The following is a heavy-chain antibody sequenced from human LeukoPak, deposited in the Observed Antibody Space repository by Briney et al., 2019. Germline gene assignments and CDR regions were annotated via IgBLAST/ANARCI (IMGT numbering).Heavy chain of an antibody. CDR2: ITPFNGNT. J-gene: IGHJ4*02. Sequence: SVKVSCKASGYTFTGYYMHWVRQAPGQALEWMGWITPFNGNTNYAQKFQDRVTITRDRSMSTAYMELSSLRSEDTAMYYCANGPDGYNTYWGQGTLVTVSS. V-gene: IGHV1-45*02. CDR3: ANGPDGYNTY. D-gene: IGHD5-24*01. CDR1: GYTFTGYY.